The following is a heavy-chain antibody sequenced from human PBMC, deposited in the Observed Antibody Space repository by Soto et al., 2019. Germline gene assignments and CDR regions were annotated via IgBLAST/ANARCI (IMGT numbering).Heavy chain of an antibody. Sequence: GSLRLSCAASGFTFSSYAMSWVHQAPGKGLEWVSGIDGSGRNTYYADSVKGRFTISRDNSKNTLSVQMNGLRVEDTALYYCAKDGGSVCSGGTCYFQAPDYWGQGTLVTVSS. CDR1: GFTFSSYA. J-gene: IGHJ4*02. D-gene: IGHD2-15*01. CDR2: IDGSGRNT. CDR3: AKDGGSVCSGGTCYFQAPDY. V-gene: IGHV3-23*01.